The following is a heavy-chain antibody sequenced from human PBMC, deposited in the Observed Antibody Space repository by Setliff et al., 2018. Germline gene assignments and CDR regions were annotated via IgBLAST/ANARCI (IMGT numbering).Heavy chain of an antibody. J-gene: IGHJ4*02. CDR2: SRYAENYQ. CDR1: GFTISYYA. V-gene: IGHV3-30-3*01. CDR3: ARTCSGSGCYAGLES. D-gene: IGHD2-15*01. Sequence: GGSLRLSCAASGFTISYYAIHWVRQAPGKGLEWVAVSRYAENYQYYADSVKGRFTISRDNSENTLYLQMNSLRPEDTAVYYCARTCSGSGCYAGLESWGQGTPVTVS.